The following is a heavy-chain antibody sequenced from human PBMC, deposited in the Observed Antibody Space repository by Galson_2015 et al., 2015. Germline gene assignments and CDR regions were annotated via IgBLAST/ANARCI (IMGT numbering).Heavy chain of an antibody. V-gene: IGHV3-23*01. D-gene: IGHD4-23*01. CDR3: ASQRPWGRWTGGPFDY. CDR2: VSGSGSST. CDR1: GFTFSIYA. J-gene: IGHJ4*02. Sequence: SLRLSCAASGFTFSIYAMTWVRQAPGKGLEWVSGVSGSGSSTFYADSVKGRFTISRDKSKNTLYLQMNSLRAEDTAIYYCASQRPWGRWTGGPFDYWAREPWSPSPQ.